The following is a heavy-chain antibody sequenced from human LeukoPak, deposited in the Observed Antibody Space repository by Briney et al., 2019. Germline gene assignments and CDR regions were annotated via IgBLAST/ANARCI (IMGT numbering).Heavy chain of an antibody. CDR1: GFTFSSYA. D-gene: IGHD3-22*01. V-gene: IGHV3-23*01. J-gene: IGHJ4*02. Sequence: PGGSLRLSCAASGFTFSSYAMSWVRQAPGKGLEWVSGISGSGRSTYYADSVKGRVTISRDNSKNTLYLHVNSLRAEDTAVYYCAKCNYYDSSAYPFDYWGQGTLVTVSS. CDR2: ISGSGRST. CDR3: AKCNYYDSSAYPFDY.